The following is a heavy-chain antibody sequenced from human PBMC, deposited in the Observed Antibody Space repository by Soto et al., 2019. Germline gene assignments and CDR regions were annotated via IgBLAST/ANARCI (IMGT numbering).Heavy chain of an antibody. CDR1: GFTFSSYA. CDR3: PKGGTVVTPDFDY. Sequence: EVQLLESGGGLIQPGGSLRLSCAASGFTFSSYAMSWVRQAPGKGLEGVSTISASGGRTYYADSVKGRFTISRDNSKNTLYLQMNSLRAEDTAVYYCPKGGTVVTPDFDYWGQGTLVTVSS. V-gene: IGHV3-23*01. D-gene: IGHD2-21*02. J-gene: IGHJ4*02. CDR2: ISASGGRT.